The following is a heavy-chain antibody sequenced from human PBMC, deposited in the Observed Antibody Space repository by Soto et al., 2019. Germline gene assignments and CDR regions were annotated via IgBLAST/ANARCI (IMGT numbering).Heavy chain of an antibody. Sequence: ASVKVSCKASGYTFTSYYMHWVRQAPGQGLEWMGIINPSGGSTSYAQKFQGRVTMTRDTSTSTVYMELSSLRSEDTAVYYCARRNTINCSGGSCPLGYWGQGTLVTVSS. V-gene: IGHV1-46*03. CDR2: INPSGGST. J-gene: IGHJ4*02. CDR3: ARRNTINCSGGSCPLGY. D-gene: IGHD2-15*01. CDR1: GYTFTSYY.